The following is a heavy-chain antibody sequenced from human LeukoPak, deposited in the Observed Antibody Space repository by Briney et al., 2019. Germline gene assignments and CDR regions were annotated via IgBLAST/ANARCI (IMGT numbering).Heavy chain of an antibody. V-gene: IGHV3-23*01. CDR3: CKVDFDY. J-gene: IGHJ4*02. D-gene: IGHD5-12*01. Sequence: GGSLRLSCAASGFIFSSYAMSWVRQAPGKGLEWVSAISRSGENTYYADSVKGRFTISRDNSKNTLYLQMNSLRAEDTAVYYCCKVDFDYWGQGTLVTVSS. CDR2: ISRSGENT. CDR1: GFIFSSYA.